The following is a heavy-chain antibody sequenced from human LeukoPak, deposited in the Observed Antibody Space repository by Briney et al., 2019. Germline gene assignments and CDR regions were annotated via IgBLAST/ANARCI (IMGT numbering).Heavy chain of an antibody. V-gene: IGHV3-9*03. Sequence: GRSLRLSCAASGFTFDDYAMHWVRQAPGKGLEWVSGISWNNGSIGYADSVKGRFTISRDNAKNSLYLQMNSLRAEDMALYYCAAAVAGYFDYWGQGTLVTVSS. CDR2: ISWNNGSI. CDR1: GFTFDDYA. J-gene: IGHJ4*02. CDR3: AAAVAGYFDY. D-gene: IGHD6-19*01.